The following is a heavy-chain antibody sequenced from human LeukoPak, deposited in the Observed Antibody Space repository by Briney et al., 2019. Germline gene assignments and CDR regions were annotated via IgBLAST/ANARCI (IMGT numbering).Heavy chain of an antibody. D-gene: IGHD2-2*02. CDR1: GFTFSNYA. J-gene: IGHJ4*02. Sequence: GGSLRLSCAASGFTFSNYAMSWVRQAPGKGLQWVSTITSGGSTYYADSVKGRFTISRDSPKNTLYLQMNSLRAEDTAVYYCTKSRYTSSNTNDYWGQGTLVTVPS. V-gene: IGHV3-23*01. CDR3: TKSRYTSSNTNDY. CDR2: ITSGGST.